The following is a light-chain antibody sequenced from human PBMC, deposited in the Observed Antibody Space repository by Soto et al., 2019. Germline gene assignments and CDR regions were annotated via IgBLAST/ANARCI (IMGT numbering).Light chain of an antibody. CDR2: GAS. CDR1: QTISSN. V-gene: IGKV3-15*01. J-gene: IGKJ1*01. Sequence: EIVRTQSPVTLSVSPGERATLSCRASQTISSNLAWYQQKPGQAPRLLVYGASTRATGFPARFSGSGSGTEFTLTISSLQSEDVAIYYCQKYQTWPRTCGQWTKLDI. CDR3: QKYQTWPRT.